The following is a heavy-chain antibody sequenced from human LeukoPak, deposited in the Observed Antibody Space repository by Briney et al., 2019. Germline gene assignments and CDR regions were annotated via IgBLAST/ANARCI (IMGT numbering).Heavy chain of an antibody. V-gene: IGHV3-21*01. CDR2: VSTSSTHT. CDR1: GFMFSAYS. J-gene: IGHJ3*02. CDR3: ARDPSGYNTAFDI. D-gene: IGHD5-24*01. Sequence: PGGSLRLSCAASGFMFSAYSMNWVRQAPGKGLEWVSSVSTSSTHTHYADSVKGRFTISRDNAKNSLYLQMSSLRAEDTAVHYCARDPSGYNTAFDIWGQGTMVTVSS.